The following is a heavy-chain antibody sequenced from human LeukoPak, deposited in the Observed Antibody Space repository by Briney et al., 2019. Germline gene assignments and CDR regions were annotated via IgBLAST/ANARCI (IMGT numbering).Heavy chain of an antibody. CDR1: GYSFTSYW. Sequence: GESLKISCKGSGYSFTSYWIAWVRQMPGKGLEWLGIIYPGNSDTRYSPSFQGQVTISADKSITTAYLQWSSLKASDSGMYYCARRLAATGTGWNEYWGQGTLVTVSS. J-gene: IGHJ4*02. CDR3: ARRLAATGTGWNEY. V-gene: IGHV5-51*01. CDR2: IYPGNSDT. D-gene: IGHD6-13*01.